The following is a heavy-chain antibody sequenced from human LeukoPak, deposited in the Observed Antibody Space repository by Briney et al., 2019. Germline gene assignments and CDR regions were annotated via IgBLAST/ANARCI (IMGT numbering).Heavy chain of an antibody. CDR2: ISGSGGST. J-gene: IGHJ5*02. V-gene: IGHV3-23*01. CDR3: AKVLLPYYYGSGSA. CDR1: GFTFSSYA. D-gene: IGHD3-10*01. Sequence: GGSLRLSCAASGFTFSSYAMSWVRQAPGKGLEWVSAISGSGGSTYYADSVRGRFTISSDNSKNTLYLQMNSLRAGDTAVYYCAKVLLPYYYGSGSAWGQGTLVTVSS.